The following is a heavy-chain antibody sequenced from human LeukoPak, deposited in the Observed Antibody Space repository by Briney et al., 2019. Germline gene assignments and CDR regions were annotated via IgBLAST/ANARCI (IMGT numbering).Heavy chain of an antibody. CDR3: ARLLWFGATFDY. D-gene: IGHD3-10*01. J-gene: IGHJ4*02. CDR1: GGSFSGYY. CDR2: INHSGST. Sequence: SETLSLTCAVYGGSFSGYYWSWIRQPPGKGLEWIGEINHSGSTNYNPSLKSRVTISVDTSKNQFSLKLSSVTAADTAVYYCARLLWFGATFDYWGQGTLVTVSS. V-gene: IGHV4-34*01.